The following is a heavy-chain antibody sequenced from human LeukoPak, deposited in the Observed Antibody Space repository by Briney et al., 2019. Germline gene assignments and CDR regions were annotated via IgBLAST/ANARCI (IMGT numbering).Heavy chain of an antibody. CDR3: AKDLRFGELGFGY. Sequence: GGSLRLSCAASGFTFSSYGMHWVRQAPGKGLEWVAFIRYDGSNKYYADSVKGRFTISRDNSKNTLYLQMNSLRAEDTAVYYCAKDLRFGELGFGYWGQGTLVTVSS. CDR1: GFTFSSYG. J-gene: IGHJ4*02. CDR2: IRYDGSNK. D-gene: IGHD3-10*01. V-gene: IGHV3-30*02.